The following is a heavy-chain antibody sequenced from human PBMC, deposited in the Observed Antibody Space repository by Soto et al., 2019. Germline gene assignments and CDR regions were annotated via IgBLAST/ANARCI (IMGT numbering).Heavy chain of an antibody. CDR1: GLTFSLYG. D-gene: IGHD2-21*02. CDR3: ARGGDPDY. V-gene: IGHV3-74*01. J-gene: IGHJ4*02. Sequence: AGSIKLASASSGLTFSLYGVHWVCQAPGKGLVWVSRIQSDGSSPDYVDSVKGRFTISRDNAKNTLYLQMNNLRAEDTAVYYCARGGDPDYWGQGTQVTVSS. CDR2: IQSDGSSP.